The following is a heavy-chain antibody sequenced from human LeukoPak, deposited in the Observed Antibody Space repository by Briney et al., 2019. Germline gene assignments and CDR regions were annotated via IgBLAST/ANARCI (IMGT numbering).Heavy chain of an antibody. D-gene: IGHD3-16*01. CDR2: ISGSGGST. CDR3: AKGVITFGGVNFRYDAFDI. J-gene: IGHJ3*02. V-gene: IGHV3-23*01. CDR1: GFTFSSYA. Sequence: PGGSLRLSCAASGFTFSSYAMSWVRQAPGKGLEWVSAISGSGGSTYYADSVKGRFTISRDNSKNTLYLQMNSLRAEDTAVYYCAKGVITFGGVNFRYDAFDIWGQGTMVTVSS.